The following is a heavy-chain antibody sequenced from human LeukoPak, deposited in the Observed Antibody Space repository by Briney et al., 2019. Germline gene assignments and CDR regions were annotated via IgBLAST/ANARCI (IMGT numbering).Heavy chain of an antibody. Sequence: PSETLSLTCTVSGGSISSGDYYWSWIRQPPGKGLEWIGEISHSGSTNYNPSLKSRVTISVDTSKNQFSLKLSSVTAADTAVYYCARANGEYKTTVTPWDYYYYYGMDVWGQGTTVTVSS. CDR2: ISHSGST. D-gene: IGHD4-17*01. J-gene: IGHJ6*02. CDR1: GGSISSGDYY. CDR3: ARANGEYKTTVTPWDYYYYYGMDV. V-gene: IGHV4-39*07.